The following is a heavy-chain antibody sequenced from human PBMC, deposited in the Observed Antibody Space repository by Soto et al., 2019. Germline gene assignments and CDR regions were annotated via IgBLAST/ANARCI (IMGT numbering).Heavy chain of an antibody. J-gene: IGHJ3*02. CDR1: GCCVDIGSHE. D-gene: IGHD3-16*01. CDR2: IYHSGST. Sequence: SSSXSLTGTFGGCCVDIGSHELSWIRKPPGKGLEWIAYIYHSGSTNYNPSLKSLVTISVELSKNQFSLRMESVNAADTAVYYCARARYDDPNSYADFDIWGPGTMLTVSS. V-gene: IGHV4-61*01. CDR3: ARARYDDPNSYADFDI.